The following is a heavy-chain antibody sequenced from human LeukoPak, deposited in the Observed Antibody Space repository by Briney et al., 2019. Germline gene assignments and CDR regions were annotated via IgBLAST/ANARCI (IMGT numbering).Heavy chain of an antibody. Sequence: GGSLRLSCAASGFTFSSYEMNWVRQAPGKGLEWVSYISSSGSTIYYADSVKGRFTISRDNAKNSLYLQMNSLRAEDMAVYYCARDSRDGYYRPDYFDYWGQGILVTVSS. CDR3: ARDSRDGYYRPDYFDY. J-gene: IGHJ4*02. V-gene: IGHV3-48*03. CDR2: ISSSGSTI. D-gene: IGHD5-24*01. CDR1: GFTFSSYE.